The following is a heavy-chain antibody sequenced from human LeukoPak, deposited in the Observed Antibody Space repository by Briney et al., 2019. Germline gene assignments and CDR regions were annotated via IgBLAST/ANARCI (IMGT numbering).Heavy chain of an antibody. CDR2: ISPSSTYI. V-gene: IGHV3-21*04. Sequence: SGGSLRLSCAASGFTFSDYTMSWVRQAPGKGLGWVSSISPSSTYIYYADSLKGRITISRDNAKNSLYLQMNSLRAEDTAVYYCAKGGIAAPFDYWGQGTLVTVSS. J-gene: IGHJ4*02. D-gene: IGHD6-13*01. CDR3: AKGGIAAPFDY. CDR1: GFTFSDYT.